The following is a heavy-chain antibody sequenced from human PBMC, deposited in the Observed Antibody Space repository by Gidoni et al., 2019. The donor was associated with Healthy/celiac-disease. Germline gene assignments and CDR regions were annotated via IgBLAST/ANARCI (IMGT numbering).Heavy chain of an antibody. J-gene: IGHJ2*01. CDR1: GGTFSSYT. CDR3: ARDNRPSEHYGDYGFFWYFDL. V-gene: IGHV1-69*08. CDR2: IIPILGIA. D-gene: IGHD4-17*01. Sequence: QVQLVQSGAEVKKPGSSVKVSCKASGGTFSSYTISWVRQAPGQGLEWMGRIIPILGIANYAQKFQGRVTITADKSTSTAYMELSSLRSEDTAVYYCARDNRPSEHYGDYGFFWYFDLWGRGTLVTVSS.